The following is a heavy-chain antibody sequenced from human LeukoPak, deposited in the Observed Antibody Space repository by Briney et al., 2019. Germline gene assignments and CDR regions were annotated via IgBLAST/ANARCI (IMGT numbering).Heavy chain of an antibody. Sequence: GGSLRLSCAASGFTFSSYSMNWVRQAPGKGLKWVSSISSSSSYIYYADSVKGRFTISRDNAKNSLYLQMNSLRAEDTAVYYCARVGEFDCGDYVGAFDIWGQGTMVTVSS. CDR3: ARVGEFDCGDYVGAFDI. CDR2: ISSSSSYI. D-gene: IGHD4-17*01. V-gene: IGHV3-21*01. CDR1: GFTFSSYS. J-gene: IGHJ3*02.